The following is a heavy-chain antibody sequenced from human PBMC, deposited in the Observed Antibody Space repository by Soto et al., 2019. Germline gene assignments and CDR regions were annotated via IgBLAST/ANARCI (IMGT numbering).Heavy chain of an antibody. CDR1: GFTFSSYG. J-gene: IGHJ4*02. V-gene: IGHV3-33*01. D-gene: IGHD3-22*01. CDR2: IWYDGSNK. Sequence: GGSLRLSCAASGFTFSSYGMHWVRQAPGKGLEWVAVIWYDGSNKYYADSVKGRFTISRDNSKNTLYLQMNSLRAEDTAVYYCARENYYGSSGYQCPLDYWGQGTLVTVSS. CDR3: ARENYYGSSGYQCPLDY.